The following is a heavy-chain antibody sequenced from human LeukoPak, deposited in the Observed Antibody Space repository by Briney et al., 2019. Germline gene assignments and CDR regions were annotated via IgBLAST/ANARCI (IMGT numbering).Heavy chain of an antibody. CDR1: GFTFSSYA. CDR2: ISYDGSNK. CDR3: ARVTYSYYDSSGRPIDY. D-gene: IGHD3-22*01. V-gene: IGHV3-30-3*01. Sequence: QPGGSLRLSCAASGFTFSSYAMHWVRQAPGKGLEWVAVISYDGSNKYYADSVKGRFTISRDNSKNTLYLQMYSLRAEDTAVYYCARVTYSYYDSSGRPIDYWGQGTLVTVSS. J-gene: IGHJ4*02.